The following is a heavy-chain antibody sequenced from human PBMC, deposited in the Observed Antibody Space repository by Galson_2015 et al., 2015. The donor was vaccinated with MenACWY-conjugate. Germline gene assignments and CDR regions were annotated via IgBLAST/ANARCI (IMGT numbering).Heavy chain of an antibody. J-gene: IGHJ6*02. CDR2: ISGSSSGI. V-gene: IGHV3-48*02. CDR1: GFSFSSNA. CDR3: ARGEPASLDDIDF. D-gene: IGHD1-14*01. Sequence: SLRLSCAASGFSFSSNAMNWVRQAPGKGLEWVSWISGSSSGIYYGDSVKGRFTISRDNAKNTLYLQMNSLRDEDTGVYYCARGEPASLDDIDFWGQGTTVTVSS.